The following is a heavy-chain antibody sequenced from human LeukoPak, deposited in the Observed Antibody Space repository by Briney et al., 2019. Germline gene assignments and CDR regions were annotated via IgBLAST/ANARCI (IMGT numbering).Heavy chain of an antibody. Sequence: SETLSLTCTVFGSMSKHFWSWMRQPPGKGLECGGYIYDSGATDYNPSLKSRVTMSVDTSANQFSLKLSAVPTADTAVYYCATRPAGNTWAAIFDSWSRGTLVTVSS. D-gene: IGHD6-6*01. J-gene: IGHJ5*01. CDR3: ATRPAGNTWAAIFDS. V-gene: IGHV4-59*11. CDR1: GSMSKHF. CDR2: IYDSGAT.